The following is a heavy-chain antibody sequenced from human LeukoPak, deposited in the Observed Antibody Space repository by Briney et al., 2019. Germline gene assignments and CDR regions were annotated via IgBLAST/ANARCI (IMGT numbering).Heavy chain of an antibody. D-gene: IGHD3-10*01. CDR3: ARERYGPGNLDLDV. CDR1: GFTFSSYW. Sequence: QTGGSLRLSCAASGFTFSSYWMSWVRQAPGKGLEWVANIKQDGSEKYYVDSVKGRFTISRDNAKNSLYLQMNSLRSEDTAVYYCARERYGPGNLDLDVWGQGTTVIVSS. J-gene: IGHJ6*02. CDR2: IKQDGSEK. V-gene: IGHV3-7*01.